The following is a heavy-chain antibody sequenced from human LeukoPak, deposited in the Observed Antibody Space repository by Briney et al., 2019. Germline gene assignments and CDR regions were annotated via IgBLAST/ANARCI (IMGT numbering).Heavy chain of an antibody. CDR1: GGSISSYY. V-gene: IGHV4-59*01. CDR3: ASWSTGDYARFDY. J-gene: IGHJ4*02. Sequence: SETLSLTRTVSGGSISSYYWSWIRQPPGKGLEWIGYIYYSGSTNYNPSLKSRVTISVDTSKNQFSLKLSSVTAADTAVYYCASWSTGDYARFDYWGQGTLVTVSS. CDR2: IYYSGST. D-gene: IGHD4-17*01.